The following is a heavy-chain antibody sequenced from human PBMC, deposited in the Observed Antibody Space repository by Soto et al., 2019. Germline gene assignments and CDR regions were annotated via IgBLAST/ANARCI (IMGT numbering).Heavy chain of an antibody. Sequence: PGESLKISCKGSGYSFTSYWISWVRQMPGKGLEWMGRIDPNDSYTNYSPSFQGHVTISADKSISTAYLQWSSLKASDTAMYYCARHGIDVWDYGMDVWGQGTTVTVSS. V-gene: IGHV5-10-1*01. CDR1: GYSFTSYW. J-gene: IGHJ6*02. CDR3: ARHGIDVWDYGMDV. D-gene: IGHD1-20*01. CDR2: IDPNDSYT.